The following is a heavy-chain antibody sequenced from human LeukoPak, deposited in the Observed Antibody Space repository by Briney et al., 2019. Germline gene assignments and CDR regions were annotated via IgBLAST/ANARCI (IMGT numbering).Heavy chain of an antibody. CDR1: GDSVSSNSAT. Sequence: SQTLSLTCAISGDSVSSNSATWHWIRQSLSRGLEWLARTYFRSKWIYDYAPSLKSRLTISPDASKNQFALQLNSVTPEDTAVYFCARAGRGYYDYWGQGTLATVSS. CDR3: ARAGRGYYDY. CDR2: TYFRSKWIY. D-gene: IGHD3-22*01. V-gene: IGHV6-1*01. J-gene: IGHJ4*02.